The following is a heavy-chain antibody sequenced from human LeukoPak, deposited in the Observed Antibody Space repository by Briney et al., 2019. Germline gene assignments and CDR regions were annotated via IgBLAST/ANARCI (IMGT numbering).Heavy chain of an antibody. D-gene: IGHD3-22*01. CDR1: GFTFSNYA. CDR3: AKSSSGSYHNY. J-gene: IGHJ4*02. CDR2: ISGSGAST. V-gene: IGHV3-23*01. Sequence: GGSLRLSCAASGFTFSNYAMSWVRQAPGKGLEWVSTISGSGASTDYADSVKGRFTISRDNSKNTLYLQMNSLRAEDTAVYYCAKSSSGSYHNYWGQGTLVTVSS.